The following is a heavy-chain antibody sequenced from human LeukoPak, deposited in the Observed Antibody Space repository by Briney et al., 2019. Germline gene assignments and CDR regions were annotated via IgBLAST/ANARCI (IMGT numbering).Heavy chain of an antibody. Sequence: ASVKVSCKASGGTFSSYAICWVRQAPGQGLEWMGGIIPIFGTANYAQKFQGRVTITTDESTSTAYMELSSLRSEDTAVYYCARSRDVLRYFDWLLSFDYWGQGTLVTVSS. V-gene: IGHV1-69*05. CDR1: GGTFSSYA. CDR3: ARSRDVLRYFDWLLSFDY. CDR2: IIPIFGTA. J-gene: IGHJ4*02. D-gene: IGHD3-9*01.